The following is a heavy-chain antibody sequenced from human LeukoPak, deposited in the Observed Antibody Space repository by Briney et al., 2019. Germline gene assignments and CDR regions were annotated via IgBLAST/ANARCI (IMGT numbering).Heavy chain of an antibody. CDR2: ISYDGTNK. D-gene: IGHD3-10*01. CDR1: RFTFSSYG. J-gene: IGHJ4*02. Sequence: GGSLRLSCTASRFTFSSYGMHWVRQAPGKGLEWVAIISYDGTNKYYAASVKGRFTISRDNSKSTLFLQMNSLRTEDTAVYYCAKDQRFGDLLRVDIEYWGQGTLVTVSS. CDR3: AKDQRFGDLLRVDIEY. V-gene: IGHV3-30*18.